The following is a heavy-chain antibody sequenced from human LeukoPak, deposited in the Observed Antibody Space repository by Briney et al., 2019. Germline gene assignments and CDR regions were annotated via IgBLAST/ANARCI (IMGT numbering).Heavy chain of an antibody. V-gene: IGHV3-23*01. Sequence: QPGGSLRLSCAASGFTVSSNYMSWVRQAPGKGLEWVSSIAASSGDTYYADSVKGRFTISRDNSKNTLYLQMNSLRAEDTALYYCAKAAYGDYVNWFDPWGQGTLVTVSS. CDR2: IAASSGDT. CDR3: AKAAYGDYVNWFDP. J-gene: IGHJ5*02. D-gene: IGHD4-17*01. CDR1: GFTVSSNY.